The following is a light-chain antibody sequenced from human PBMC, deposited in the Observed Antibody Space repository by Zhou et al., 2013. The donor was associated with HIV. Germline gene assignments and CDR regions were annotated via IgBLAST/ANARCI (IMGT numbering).Light chain of an antibody. J-gene: IGKJ5*01. CDR1: QSVSSNY. Sequence: EIVLTQSPGTLSLSPGERATLSCRASQSVSSNYLAWYQQRPGQAPRRLIYGASNRATGIPDRFSGDGSGTDFTLTISRLEPEDFAVYYRQQYGGSPPITFGQGTRLEIK. CDR2: GAS. V-gene: IGKV3-20*01. CDR3: QQYGGSPPIT.